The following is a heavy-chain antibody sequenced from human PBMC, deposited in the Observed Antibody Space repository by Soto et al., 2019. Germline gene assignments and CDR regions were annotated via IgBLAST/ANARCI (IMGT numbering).Heavy chain of an antibody. Sequence: QVQLVQSGAEVKKPGASVNVSCEASGYTFTGSSIHWVRQAPEQGLEWMGYINPNSGDTIFAQKFQGRVTMTRDTSISTAYMELSRVASDDTAVYYCARDLTGDPNYWGQGTLVTVSS. V-gene: IGHV1-2*02. CDR2: INPNSGDT. J-gene: IGHJ4*02. CDR1: GYTFTGSS. D-gene: IGHD7-27*01. CDR3: ARDLTGDPNY.